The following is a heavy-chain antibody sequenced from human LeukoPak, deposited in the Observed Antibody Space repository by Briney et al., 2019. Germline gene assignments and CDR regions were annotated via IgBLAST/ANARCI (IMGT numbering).Heavy chain of an antibody. CDR2: IYYSGST. V-gene: IGHV4-59*01. CDR3: ARRREGYNFLDTFDI. Sequence: SETLSLTCIVSGGSISNYYWTWIRQPPGKGLEWIGYIYYSGSTNYNPSLKSRVTISVDTSKNQFSLKLSSATAADTAVYYCARRREGYNFLDTFDIWGQGTMVTVSS. CDR1: GGSISNYY. D-gene: IGHD5-24*01. J-gene: IGHJ3*02.